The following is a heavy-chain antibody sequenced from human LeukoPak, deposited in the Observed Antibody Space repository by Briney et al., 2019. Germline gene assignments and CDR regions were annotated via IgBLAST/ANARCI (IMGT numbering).Heavy chain of an antibody. J-gene: IGHJ4*02. D-gene: IGHD1-20*01. CDR3: ARDILTGTPGD. V-gene: IGHV3-66*01. Sequence: GGSLRLSCAASGFTASSNYMSWVRQAPGKGLEWVSVIYSGGSTYYADSVKGRFTISRDNSKNTLYLQMNSLRAEDTAVYYCARDILTGTPGDWGQGTLVAVSS. CDR2: IYSGGST. CDR1: GFTASSNY.